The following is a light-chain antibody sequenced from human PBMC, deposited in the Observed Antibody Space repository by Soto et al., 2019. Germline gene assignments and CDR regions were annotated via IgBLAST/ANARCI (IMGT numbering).Light chain of an antibody. Sequence: EIVLTQSPYALSLSPGERATLSCRAIQSISTLLAWYRQKPGQAPSLLISDASKRATGVPARFSGSGSGTDFTLTITSLEPDDFVVYYCLHRSDWPPGNTFGHGTRLAIK. CDR2: DAS. V-gene: IGKV3-11*01. CDR1: QSISTL. J-gene: IGKJ5*01. CDR3: LHRSDWPPGNT.